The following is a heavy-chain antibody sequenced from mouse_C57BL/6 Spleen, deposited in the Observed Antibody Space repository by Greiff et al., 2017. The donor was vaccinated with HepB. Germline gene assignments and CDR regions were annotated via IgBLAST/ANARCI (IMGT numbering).Heavy chain of an antibody. J-gene: IGHJ2*01. CDR3: ARYYGSGKDY. V-gene: IGHV1-69*01. CDR2: IDPSDSYT. Sequence: QVQLQQSGAELVMPGASVKLSCKASGYTFTSYWMHWVKQRPGQGLEWIGEIDPSDSYTNYNQKFKGKSTLTVDKSSSTAYMQLSSLTSEDSAVYYCARYYGSGKDYWGQGTTLTVSS. D-gene: IGHD1-1*01. CDR1: GYTFTSYW.